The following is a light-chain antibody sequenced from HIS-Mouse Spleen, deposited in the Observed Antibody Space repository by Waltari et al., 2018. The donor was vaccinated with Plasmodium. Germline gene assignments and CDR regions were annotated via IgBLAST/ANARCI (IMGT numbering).Light chain of an antibody. CDR1: SSDVGGYNY. V-gene: IGLV2-14*03. CDR3: SSYTSSRGPVV. CDR2: DVS. Sequence: QSALTQPASVSGSPGQSITISCTGTSSDVGGYNYVPWYQQHPGKSPKLMIYDVSTRPSGVANPFAGSKSGTTASRTISGLQAEDEADYYCSSYTSSRGPVVFGGGTKLTVL. J-gene: IGLJ2*01.